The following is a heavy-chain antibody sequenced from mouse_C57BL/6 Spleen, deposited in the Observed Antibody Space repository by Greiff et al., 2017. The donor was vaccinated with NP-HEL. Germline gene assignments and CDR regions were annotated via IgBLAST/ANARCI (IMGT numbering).Heavy chain of an antibody. J-gene: IGHJ4*01. CDR2: ISSGGDYI. V-gene: IGHV5-9-1*02. CDR1: GFTFSSYA. CDR3: TRDHYYSNWAMDY. Sequence: EVKLQEESGEGLVKPGGSLKLSCAASGFTFSSYAMSWVRQTPEKRLEWVAYISSGGDYIYYADTVKGRFTISRDNARNTLYLQMSSLKSEDTAMYYCTRDHYYSNWAMDYWGQGTSVTVSS. D-gene: IGHD2-5*01.